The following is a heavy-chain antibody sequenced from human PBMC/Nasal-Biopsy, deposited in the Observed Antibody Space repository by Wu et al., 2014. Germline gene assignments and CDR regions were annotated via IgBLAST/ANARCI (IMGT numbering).Heavy chain of an antibody. V-gene: IGHV3-30*03. D-gene: IGHD6-19*01. CDR3: ATAPVAGSV. J-gene: IGHJ4*02. CDR1: GFSFRSYG. Sequence: CAASGFSFRSYGMHWVRQAPGKGLEWVALISFDGGKKYSADSVKGRFTISRDNSKNTLYLQMNSLRSEDTAVYYCATAPVAGSVWGQGTLVTVSS. CDR2: ISFDGGKK.